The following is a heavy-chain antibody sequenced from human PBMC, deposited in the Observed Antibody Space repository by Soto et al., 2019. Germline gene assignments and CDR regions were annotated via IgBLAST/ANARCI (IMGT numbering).Heavy chain of an antibody. CDR2: IKSKTDGGTT. Sequence: EVQLVESGGGLVKPGGTLRVSCAASGITFSNVWMTWVRQAPGKGLEWVGRIKSKTDGGTTDYGAPVRGRFTISRDDSKNTLYLQMNSLKTEDPAVYYCTTGRFSSSLYFDSWGQGTLVTVSS. V-gene: IGHV3-15*01. J-gene: IGHJ4*02. CDR3: TTGRFSSSLYFDS. CDR1: GITFSNVW. D-gene: IGHD6-6*01.